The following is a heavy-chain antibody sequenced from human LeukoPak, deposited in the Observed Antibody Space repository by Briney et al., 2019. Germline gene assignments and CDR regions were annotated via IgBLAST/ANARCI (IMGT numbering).Heavy chain of an antibody. CDR3: ARKVAVSMVLDY. J-gene: IGHJ4*02. CDR1: GFTFKSNG. Sequence: PGGSLRLSCVASGFTFKSNGMTWVRQVPGKGLEWLSSITGAGTSTKYADSVNGRFTISRDNSKNTLSIQMTGLRAEDTAVYYCARKVAVSMVLDYWRQGTLVTVSS. D-gene: IGHD3-10*01. V-gene: IGHV3-23*01. CDR2: ITGAGTST.